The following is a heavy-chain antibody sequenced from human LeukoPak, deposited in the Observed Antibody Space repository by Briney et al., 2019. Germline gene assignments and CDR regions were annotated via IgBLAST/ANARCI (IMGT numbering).Heavy chain of an antibody. D-gene: IGHD3-16*02. V-gene: IGHV3-23*01. CDR3: AKDFSLATGWTDYVWGSYRYTPNGMDV. J-gene: IGHJ6*02. Sequence: GGSLRLSCAASGFTFSSYAMSWVRQAPGKGLEWVSAISGSGGSTYYADSVKGRFTISRDNSKNTLYLQMNSLRAEDTAVYYCAKDFSLATGWTDYVWGSYRYTPNGMDVWGQGTTVTVSS. CDR1: GFTFSSYA. CDR2: ISGSGGST.